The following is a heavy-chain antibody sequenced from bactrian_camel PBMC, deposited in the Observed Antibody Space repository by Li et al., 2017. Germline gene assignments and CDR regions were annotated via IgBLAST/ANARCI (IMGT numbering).Heavy chain of an antibody. J-gene: IGHJ4*01. D-gene: IGHD3*01. CDR1: GYTISSGY. CDR2: ISSEGRS. Sequence: VQLVESGGGSVQAGGSLRLSCSVSGYTISSGYMGWFRQAPGKEREGVAVISSEGRSVYAHSVEGRFTISKDGAKSTLFLTIIRLKPEDTAMYYCAADRVCSYLGAADYWGQGTQVTVS. V-gene: IGHV3S55*01. CDR3: AADRVCSYLGAADY.